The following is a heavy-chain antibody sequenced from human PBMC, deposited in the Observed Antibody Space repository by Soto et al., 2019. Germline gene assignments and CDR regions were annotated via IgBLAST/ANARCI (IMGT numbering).Heavy chain of an antibody. D-gene: IGHD2-15*01. V-gene: IGHV4-30-4*01. J-gene: IGHJ5*02. Sequence: PSETLSPTCTVSGGSISSGDYYWSWIRQPPGKGLEWIGYIYYSGSTYYNPSLKSRVTISVDTSKNQFSLKLSSVTAADTAVYYCARVPIVVVVAATRGNWFDPWGQGTLVTVSS. CDR1: GGSISSGDYY. CDR3: ARVPIVVVVAATRGNWFDP. CDR2: IYYSGST.